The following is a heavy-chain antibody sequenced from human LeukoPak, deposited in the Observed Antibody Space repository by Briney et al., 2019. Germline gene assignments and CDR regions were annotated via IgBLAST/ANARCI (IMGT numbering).Heavy chain of an antibody. D-gene: IGHD2-2*01. CDR1: GYSISSGYY. J-gene: IGHJ5*02. CDR2: IYHSGST. V-gene: IGHV4-38-2*01. Sequence: PSETLSLTCAVSGYSISSGYYWGWIRQPPGKGLERIGSIYHSGSTYYNPSLKSRVTISVDTSKNQFSLKLSSVTAADTAVYYCTRLLGYCSSTSCLRGWFDPWGQGTLVTVSS. CDR3: TRLLGYCSSTSCLRGWFDP.